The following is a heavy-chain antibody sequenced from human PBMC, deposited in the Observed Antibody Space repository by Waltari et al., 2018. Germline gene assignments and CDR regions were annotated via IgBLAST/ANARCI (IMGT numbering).Heavy chain of an antibody. CDR1: GGSFSGYY. V-gene: IGHV4-34*01. CDR3: ARRKGGSITIFGVVTIFDY. J-gene: IGHJ4*02. D-gene: IGHD3-3*01. Sequence: QVQLQQWGAGLLQPSETLSLTCAVSGGSFSGYYWSWIRQPPGKGLEWIGEINHSGSTNYNPSLKSRVTISVDTSKNQFSLKLSSVTAADTAVYYCARRKGGSITIFGVVTIFDYWGQGTLVTVSS. CDR2: INHSGST.